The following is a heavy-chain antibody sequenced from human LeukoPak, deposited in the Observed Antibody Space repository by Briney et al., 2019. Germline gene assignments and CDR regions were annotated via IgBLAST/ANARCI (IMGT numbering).Heavy chain of an antibody. CDR2: ISGSGGST. CDR1: GFTFSSYA. Sequence: GGSLRLSCAASGFTFSSYAMSWVRQAPGKGLEWVSAISGSGGSTYYADSVKGRFTISRDNSKNTLYLQMNSLRAEDTAVYYCAREGRKYYYGSGSWSWFDPWGQGTLVTVSS. CDR3: AREGRKYYYGSGSWSWFDP. V-gene: IGHV3-23*01. D-gene: IGHD3-10*01. J-gene: IGHJ5*02.